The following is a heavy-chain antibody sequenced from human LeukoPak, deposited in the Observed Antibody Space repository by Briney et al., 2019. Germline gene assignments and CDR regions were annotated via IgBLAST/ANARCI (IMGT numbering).Heavy chain of an antibody. CDR1: GGSFSGYY. J-gene: IGHJ5*02. CDR3: ARGRDWRGIVVVPAAIGRWFDP. D-gene: IGHD2-2*02. CDR2: IDHSGST. Sequence: SETLSLTCAVYGGSFSGYYWSWIRQPPGKGLEWIGEIDHSGSTNYNPSLRSQVTISVNTSKNQFSLKLSSVTAADTAVYYCARGRDWRGIVVVPAAIGRWFDPWGQGTLVTVSS. V-gene: IGHV4-34*01.